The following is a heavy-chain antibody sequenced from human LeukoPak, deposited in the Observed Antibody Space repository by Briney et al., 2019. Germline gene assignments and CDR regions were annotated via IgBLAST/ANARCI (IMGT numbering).Heavy chain of an antibody. CDR3: ARGTTVTTSVLVPNDAFDI. J-gene: IGHJ3*02. V-gene: IGHV1-69*13. CDR1: GGTFYSYA. CDR2: SVPMFGRI. D-gene: IGHD4-17*01. Sequence: SVTVSCKASGGTFYSYAINWVRQAPGQGLEWMGGSVPMFGRINFETKFQGRVTITADESTSTAYMDLTSLKSEDTAVYYCARGTTVTTSVLVPNDAFDIWGQGTMVTVSS.